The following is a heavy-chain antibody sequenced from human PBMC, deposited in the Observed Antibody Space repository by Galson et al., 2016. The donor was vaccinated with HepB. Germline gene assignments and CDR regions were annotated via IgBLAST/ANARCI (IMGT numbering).Heavy chain of an antibody. CDR1: GFTFSSYS. V-gene: IGHV3-48*02. CDR2: ISSSSSTI. CDR3: ARGGGKYCSGGSCYLYYYYMDV. J-gene: IGHJ6*03. Sequence: SLRLSCAASGFTFSSYSMNWVRQAPGKGLEWVSYISSSSSTIYYADSVKGRFTISRDNAKNSLYLQMNSLRDKDTAVYYCARGGGKYCSGGSCYLYYYYMDVWGKGTTVTVSS. D-gene: IGHD2-15*01.